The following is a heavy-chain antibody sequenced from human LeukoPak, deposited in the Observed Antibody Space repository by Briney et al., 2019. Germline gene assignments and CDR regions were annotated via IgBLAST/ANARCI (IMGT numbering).Heavy chain of an antibody. D-gene: IGHD3/OR15-3a*01. CDR2: ISLYNGNT. J-gene: IGHJ4*02. CDR1: GSTFASSG. V-gene: IGHV1-18*01. CDR3: ARAPGVFDFWTGYFG. Sequence: ASVKVSCKVSGSTFASSGISWARQAPGQGLEWMGWISLYNGNTNYAQKLQGRVTMTTDTSSSTAYMELRSLRSDDTAVYYCARAPGVFDFWTGYFGWGQGTMVMVSS.